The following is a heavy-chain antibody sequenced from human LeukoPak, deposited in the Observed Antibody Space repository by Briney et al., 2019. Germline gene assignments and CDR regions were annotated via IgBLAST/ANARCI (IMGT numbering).Heavy chain of an antibody. V-gene: IGHV4-38-2*01. CDR3: AKNCSSTSCYWNDAFDI. CDR1: GYSISSGYY. D-gene: IGHD2-2*01. CDR2: IYHIGSA. Sequence: PSETLSLTCAVSGYSISSGYYWAWIRQPPGKGLEWIGNIYHIGSAYYNPSLKRRVTISVDTSKNQFSLKLSSVTAADTAVYYCAKNCSSTSCYWNDAFDIWGQGTMVTVSS. J-gene: IGHJ3*02.